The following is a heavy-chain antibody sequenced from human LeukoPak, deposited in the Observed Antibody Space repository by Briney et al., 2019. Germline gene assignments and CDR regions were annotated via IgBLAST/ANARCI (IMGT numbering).Heavy chain of an antibody. CDR3: ARSDYYDTYYNYYYMDV. CDR2: INPSGGST. CDR1: GYTFTSYY. V-gene: IGHV1-46*01. J-gene: IGHJ6*03. Sequence: GASVKVSCKASGYTFTSYYMHWVRQAPGQGLEWMGIINPSGGSTSYAQKFQGRVTMTRDMSTSTVYMELSSLRSEDTAVYYCARSDYYDTYYNYYYMDVWDKGTTVTVSS. D-gene: IGHD3-22*01.